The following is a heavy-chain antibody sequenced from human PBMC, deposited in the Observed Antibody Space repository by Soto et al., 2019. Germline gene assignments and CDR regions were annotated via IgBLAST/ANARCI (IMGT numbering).Heavy chain of an antibody. Sequence: GGSLRLSCAASGFTFSSYAMSWVRQAPGKGLEWVSAISGSGVSTYYADSVKGRFTISRDNSKNTLYLQVNSLRNDDTAVYYCTRGLLTDFFDYWGQGALVTVSS. V-gene: IGHV3-23*01. CDR2: ISGSGVST. J-gene: IGHJ4*02. CDR3: TRGLLTDFFDY. CDR1: GFTFSSYA.